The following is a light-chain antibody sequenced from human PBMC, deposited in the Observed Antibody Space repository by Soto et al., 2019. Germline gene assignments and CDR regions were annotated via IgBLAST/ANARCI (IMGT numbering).Light chain of an antibody. Sequence: EIVLTQSPDTLSLSPGERATLSCRASQSLRKNYLTWYQQKPGQAPRLLIYDASSRATGIPDRFSASGSGTDFTLTISRLEPEDFAVYYCQQYDRSPRTFGQGTKVEIK. CDR2: DAS. J-gene: IGKJ1*01. CDR3: QQYDRSPRT. CDR1: QSLRKNY. V-gene: IGKV3-20*01.